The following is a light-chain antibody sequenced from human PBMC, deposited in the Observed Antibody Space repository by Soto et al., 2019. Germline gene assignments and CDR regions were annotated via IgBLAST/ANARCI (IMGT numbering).Light chain of an antibody. CDR2: DAA. V-gene: IGKV3-11*01. CDR1: QSVSSY. CDR3: HQRSNWPLFT. Sequence: EIVLTQSPATLSLSPGERATLSCRASQSVSSYLAWYQQKPGQAPRLLIYDAANSATGIPARFSGSGSGTAFTLTIISLEPEDFAVYYCHQRSNWPLFTFGPGTKVDIK. J-gene: IGKJ3*01.